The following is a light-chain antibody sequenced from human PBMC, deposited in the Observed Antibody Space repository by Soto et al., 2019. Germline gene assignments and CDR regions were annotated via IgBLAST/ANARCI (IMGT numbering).Light chain of an antibody. Sequence: EIVLTQSPATLSLSPGERGTLSCRASQSISSSLAWYQQKPGQAPRLLIYDTYNRATGIPARFSGSGSGTDCTLTISSLEPEDFAVYYCQQRFSWPRTFGQGTKVEI. CDR3: QQRFSWPRT. J-gene: IGKJ1*01. CDR1: QSISSS. V-gene: IGKV3-11*01. CDR2: DTY.